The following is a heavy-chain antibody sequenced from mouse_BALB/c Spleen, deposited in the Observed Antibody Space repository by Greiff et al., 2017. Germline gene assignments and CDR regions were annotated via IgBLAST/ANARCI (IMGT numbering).Heavy chain of an antibody. V-gene: IGHV14-3*02. CDR3: AKDYDYEGY. J-gene: IGHJ2*01. CDR2: IDPANGNT. D-gene: IGHD2-4*01. CDR1: GFNIKDTY. Sequence: VQLKESGAELVKPGASVKLSCTASGFNIKDTYMHWVKQRPEQGLEWIGRIDPANGNTKYDPKFQGKATITADTSSNTAYLQLSSLTSEDTAVYYCAKDYDYEGYWGQGTTLTVSS.